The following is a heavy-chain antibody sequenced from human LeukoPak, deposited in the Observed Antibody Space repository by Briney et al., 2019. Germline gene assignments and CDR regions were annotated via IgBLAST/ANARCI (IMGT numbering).Heavy chain of an antibody. CDR1: GFTFSNFA. J-gene: IGHJ4*02. Sequence: GKSLRLSCAASGFTFSNFAMHWVRQAPGKGLEWVSSISSSSSYIYYADSVKGRFTISRDNAKNSLYLQMNSLRAEDTAVYYCARSVPARWGIDYWGQGTLVTVSS. D-gene: IGHD6-6*01. CDR3: ARSVPARWGIDY. CDR2: ISSSSSYI. V-gene: IGHV3-21*01.